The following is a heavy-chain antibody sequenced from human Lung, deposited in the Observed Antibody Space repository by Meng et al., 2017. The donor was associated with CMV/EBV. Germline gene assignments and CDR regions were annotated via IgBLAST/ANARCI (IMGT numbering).Heavy chain of an antibody. D-gene: IGHD3-22*01. J-gene: IGHJ4*02. V-gene: IGHV4-39*07. CDR3: ARGGYYYDSSGYYYPGGFDY. CDR2: IYYSGST. CDR1: GGSISSSSYY. Sequence: SETLSLXCTVSGGSISSSSYYWGWIRQSPGKGLEWIGSIYYSGSTYYNPSLKSRVTISVDTSKNQFSLKLSSVTAADTAVYYCARGGYYYDSSGYYYPGGFDYWXQGTLVTVSS.